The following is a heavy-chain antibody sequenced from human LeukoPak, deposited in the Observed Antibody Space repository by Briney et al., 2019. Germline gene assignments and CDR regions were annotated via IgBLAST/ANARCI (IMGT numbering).Heavy chain of an antibody. V-gene: IGHV3-30*03. Sequence: RTGGSLRLSCAASGFTFSSYGMHWVRQAPGKGLEWVAVISYDGSNKYYADSVKGRFTISRDNSKNTLYLQMNSLRAEDTAVYYCARDIPSYCTNGVCYETDYWGQGTLVTVSS. D-gene: IGHD2-8*01. CDR2: ISYDGSNK. J-gene: IGHJ4*02. CDR1: GFTFSSYG. CDR3: ARDIPSYCTNGVCYETDY.